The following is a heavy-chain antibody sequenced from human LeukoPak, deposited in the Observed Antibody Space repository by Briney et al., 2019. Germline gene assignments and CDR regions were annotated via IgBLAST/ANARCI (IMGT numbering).Heavy chain of an antibody. J-gene: IGHJ4*01. V-gene: IGHV3-30*18. CDR3: AKELGSDSYDY. CDR1: GFTFSSYG. CDR2: ISYDGSNK. Sequence: GGSQRLSCAASGFTFSSYGMHWVRQAPGKGLEWVAVISYDGSNKYYADSVKGRFTISRDNSKNTLYLQMNSLRAEDTAVYYCAKELGSDSYDYWGHGTLVTVSS.